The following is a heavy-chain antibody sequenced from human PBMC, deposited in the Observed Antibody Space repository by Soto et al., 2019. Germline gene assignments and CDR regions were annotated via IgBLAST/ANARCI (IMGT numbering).Heavy chain of an antibody. Sequence: LRRSCAASVFTFSSYGMHWVRQAPGKGLEWVAVISYDGSNKYYADSVKGRFTISRDNSKNTLYLQMNSLRAEDTAVYYCAKSPYYYGSGSPDDAFDIWGQGTMVIVSS. D-gene: IGHD3-10*01. J-gene: IGHJ3*02. CDR2: ISYDGSNK. V-gene: IGHV3-30*18. CDR1: VFTFSSYG. CDR3: AKSPYYYGSGSPDDAFDI.